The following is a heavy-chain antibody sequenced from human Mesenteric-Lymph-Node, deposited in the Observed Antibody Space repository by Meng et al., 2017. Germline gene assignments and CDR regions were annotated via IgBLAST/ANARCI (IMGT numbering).Heavy chain of an antibody. J-gene: IGHJ4*02. V-gene: IGHV3-23*01. Sequence: GGSLRLSCAASGFTFSNYAMSWVRQPPGKGLEWLSAIGGSGGGTYYADSVKGRFTISRDNSKNTLYLQMNSLRVDDTAVYYCAKAQSFTPYCGGDCHSVGYDYWGQGTLVTVSS. CDR2: IGGSGGGT. D-gene: IGHD2-21*02. CDR1: GFTFSNYA. CDR3: AKAQSFTPYCGGDCHSVGYDY.